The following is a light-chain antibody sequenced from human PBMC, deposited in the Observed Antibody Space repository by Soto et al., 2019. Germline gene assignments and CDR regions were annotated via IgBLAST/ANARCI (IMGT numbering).Light chain of an antibody. Sequence: QSVLTQPPSASGTPGQSVTISCSGSSSNIGDNTVNWYQQLSGTAPKLLMYSNDQRWSGVPDRFSGSKSGTSASLAISGLQSEDEADYYCAVWDDSLPAVFGGGTKLTVL. CDR3: AVWDDSLPAV. CDR1: SSNIGDNT. J-gene: IGLJ2*01. V-gene: IGLV1-44*01. CDR2: SND.